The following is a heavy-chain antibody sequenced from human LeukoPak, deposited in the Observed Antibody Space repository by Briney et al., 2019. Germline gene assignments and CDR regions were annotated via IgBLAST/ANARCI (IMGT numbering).Heavy chain of an antibody. CDR3: ARGRTYYGSGSYYSG. J-gene: IGHJ4*02. CDR1: GESFSGYY. V-gene: IGHV4-34*01. D-gene: IGHD3-10*01. CDR2: INHSGST. Sequence: PSETLSLTCAVYGESFSGYYWSWIRQPPGKGRGWIWEINHSGSTNYNPYLKSRVTISVDTSKTQFSLKLSSVAAADRVVYYCARGRTYYGSGSYYSGWGQETLVTVSS.